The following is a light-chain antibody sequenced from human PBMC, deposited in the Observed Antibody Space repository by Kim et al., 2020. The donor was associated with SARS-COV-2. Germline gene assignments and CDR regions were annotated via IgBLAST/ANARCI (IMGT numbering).Light chain of an antibody. Sequence: AASVGDRVTITCRASQSIRSYLNWYQQNPGKAPKLLIYAASSLQSGVPSRFSGSGSGTDFTLTISSLQPEDFATYYCQQSYSTPYTFGQGTKLEI. CDR2: AAS. J-gene: IGKJ2*01. CDR3: QQSYSTPYT. V-gene: IGKV1-39*01. CDR1: QSIRSY.